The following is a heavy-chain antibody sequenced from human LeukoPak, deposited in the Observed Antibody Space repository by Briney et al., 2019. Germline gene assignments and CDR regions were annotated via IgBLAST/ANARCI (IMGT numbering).Heavy chain of an antibody. J-gene: IGHJ4*02. CDR3: AKDIFTMVRGVVDY. Sequence: PGGSLRLSCAASGFTFTDYYMSWIRQAPGKGLEWLSHISRTGSTISYADSVKGRFTISRDNAKKSVYLQMDSLRADDTAVYYCAKDIFTMVRGVVDYWGQGTLVTVSS. V-gene: IGHV3-11*01. D-gene: IGHD3-10*01. CDR2: ISRTGSTI. CDR1: GFTFTDYY.